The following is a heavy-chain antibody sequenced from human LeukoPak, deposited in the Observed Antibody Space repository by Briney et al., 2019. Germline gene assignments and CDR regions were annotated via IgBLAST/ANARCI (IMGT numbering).Heavy chain of an antibody. D-gene: IGHD3-16*02. V-gene: IGHV3-66*01. Sequence: GGSLRLSCAASGFTFSNAWMSWVRQAPGKGLEWVAVIYGGGGATHYADTVKGRFTLSRDNSKNIVYIQMNSLRAEDTAVYYCAAGSYQGYWGQGTLVTVSS. J-gene: IGHJ4*02. CDR1: GFTFSNAW. CDR3: AAGSYQGY. CDR2: IYGGGGAT.